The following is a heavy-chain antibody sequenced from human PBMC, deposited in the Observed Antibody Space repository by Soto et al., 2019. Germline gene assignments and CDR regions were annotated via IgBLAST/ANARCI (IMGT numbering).Heavy chain of an antibody. CDR2: IYYSGST. V-gene: IGHV4-59*08. J-gene: IGHJ4*02. CDR1: GGSISSYY. CDR3: ARRNSGSYRFDY. D-gene: IGHD1-26*01. Sequence: PSETLSLTCTVSGGSISSYYWSWIRQPPGKGLEWIGYIYYSGSTNYNPSLKSRVTISVDTSKNQFSLKLSSVTAADTAVYYCARRNSGSYRFDYWGQGTLVTVSS.